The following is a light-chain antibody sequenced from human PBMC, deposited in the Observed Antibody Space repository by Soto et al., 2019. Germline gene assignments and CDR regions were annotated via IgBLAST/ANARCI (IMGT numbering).Light chain of an antibody. CDR3: SSYTTSSTLYV. Sequence: QSALTQPPSASGSPGQSVTISCSGTSSDVGRYNYVSWYQQYSGKAPKLIIFEVTNRPSGVSDRFSGSKSGDTASLTISGLQAEDEADYYCSSYTTSSTLYVFGPGTKLTVL. CDR2: EVT. V-gene: IGLV2-14*01. J-gene: IGLJ1*01. CDR1: SSDVGRYNY.